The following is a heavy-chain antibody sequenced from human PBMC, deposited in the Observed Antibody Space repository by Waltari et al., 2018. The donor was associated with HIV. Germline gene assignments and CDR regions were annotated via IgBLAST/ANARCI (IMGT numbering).Heavy chain of an antibody. CDR2: ISGTGDHT. CDR1: GFSFVTYA. Sequence: EVQLLESGGGLVQPGQSLRISCTVSGFSFVTYAFSWVRQATGKGLEWVSAISGTGDHTFYADSVKGRFTISGDNSKRTLYLQMNSLRAEDTALYYCARHSSSHPYYYAMDVWGQGTTVTVSS. J-gene: IGHJ6*02. CDR3: ARHSSSHPYYYAMDV. V-gene: IGHV3-23*01. D-gene: IGHD6-13*01.